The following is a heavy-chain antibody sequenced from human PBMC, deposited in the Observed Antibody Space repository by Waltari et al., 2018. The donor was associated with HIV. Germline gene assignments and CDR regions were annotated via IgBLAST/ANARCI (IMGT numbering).Heavy chain of an antibody. CDR3: ARESVKWEPTYYFDY. D-gene: IGHD1-26*01. V-gene: IGHV3-11*05. CDR2: ISSSSSYT. J-gene: IGHJ4*02. Sequence: QVQLVESGGGLVKPGGSLGLSCVVSGFTFSDYYMNWIRQATGKGLDWFAVISSSSSYTNYADSVKGRFTVSRDNAKNSLYLEMNSLRAEDTAVYYCARESVKWEPTYYFDYWGQGTLITVSS. CDR1: GFTFSDYY.